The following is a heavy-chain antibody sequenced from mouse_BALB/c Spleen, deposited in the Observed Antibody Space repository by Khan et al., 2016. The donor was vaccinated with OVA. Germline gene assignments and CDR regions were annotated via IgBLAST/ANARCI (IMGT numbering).Heavy chain of an antibody. Sequence: VRLQQSGPELVKPGASVKISCKASGYTFTDYNMDWVKQSHGKSLEWIGDINPNNGGTIYNQKFKGKATLTVDKSSSTAYMELRGLTSEDTGVYYCARDCASWFAYWGQGTLVTVSA. CDR2: INPNNGGT. CDR1: GYTFTDYN. J-gene: IGHJ3*01. CDR3: ARDCASWFAY. V-gene: IGHV1-18*01.